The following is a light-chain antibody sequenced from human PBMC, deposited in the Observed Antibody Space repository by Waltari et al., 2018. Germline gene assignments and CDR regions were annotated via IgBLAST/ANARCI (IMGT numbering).Light chain of an antibody. J-gene: IGKJ2*01. CDR2: GAS. CDR3: QQYGSSIMHT. CDR1: QSLTKRY. Sequence: VLTQSPDTLSLSPGDRATLSCRASQSLTKRYLVWYQQKPGQAPRLLIYGASNRAAGIPDRFSCSGSGTDFTLTISRLEPDDSAVYYCQQYGSSIMHTFGQGTKLEIK. V-gene: IGKV3-20*01.